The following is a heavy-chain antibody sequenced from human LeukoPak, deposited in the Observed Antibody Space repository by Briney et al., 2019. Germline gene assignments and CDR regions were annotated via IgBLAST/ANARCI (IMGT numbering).Heavy chain of an antibody. CDR3: ARLRPDYYYYMDV. Sequence: PSETLSLTCTVSGGSISSSSYYWGWIRQPPGKGLEWIGSIYYSGSTYFNPSLKSRVTISVDTSKNQFSLKLSSVTAADTAVYYCARLRPDYYYYMDVWGKGTTVTVSS. CDR1: GGSISSSSYY. J-gene: IGHJ6*03. V-gene: IGHV4-39*01. CDR2: IYYSGST. D-gene: IGHD1-14*01.